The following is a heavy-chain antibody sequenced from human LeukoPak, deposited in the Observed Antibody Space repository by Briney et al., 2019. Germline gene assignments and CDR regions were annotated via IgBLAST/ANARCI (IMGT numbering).Heavy chain of an antibody. CDR2: ISGSGNNT. CDR1: GFTFSNFG. CDR3: AKVDPYYYGSGSYPEGPVDY. D-gene: IGHD3-10*01. Sequence: PGGTLRLSCAASGFTFSNFGMTWVRQATGTGLARVSAISGSGNNTYYAGSVKGRFTISRDNSKNTLYLRMKSLRAEDTAIYYCAKVDPYYYGSGSYPEGPVDYWGQGTLVTVSS. V-gene: IGHV3-23*01. J-gene: IGHJ4*02.